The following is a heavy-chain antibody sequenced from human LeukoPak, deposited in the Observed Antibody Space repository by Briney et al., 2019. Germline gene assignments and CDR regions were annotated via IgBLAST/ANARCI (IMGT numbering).Heavy chain of an antibody. CDR1: GFTFDDYA. J-gene: IGHJ4*02. CDR3: AKDIGAYTYGAY. CDR2: ISGDGGTT. Sequence: GGSLRLSCAASGFTFDDYAMHWIRQAPGEGLEWVSLISGDGGTTYYADSVKGRFTISRDNSKNSLYLQMNSLRTEDAALYYCAKDIGAYTYGAYWGQGTLVTVSS. V-gene: IGHV3-43*02. D-gene: IGHD5-18*01.